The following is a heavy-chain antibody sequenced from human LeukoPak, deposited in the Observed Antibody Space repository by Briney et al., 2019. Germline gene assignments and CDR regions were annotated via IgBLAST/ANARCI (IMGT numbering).Heavy chain of an antibody. Sequence: GRSLRLSCEASGFRFGDYGMQWVRQRPGKGLEYVAGMAWNSGRIGYADSVKGRFTISRDNAKNSLYLQMNSLRPEDTGIYYCAKEMVYTTSSLDSWGQGTQVTVSS. D-gene: IGHD2-8*01. J-gene: IGHJ4*02. CDR1: GFRFGDYG. CDR2: MAWNSGRI. CDR3: AKEMVYTTSSLDS. V-gene: IGHV3-9*01.